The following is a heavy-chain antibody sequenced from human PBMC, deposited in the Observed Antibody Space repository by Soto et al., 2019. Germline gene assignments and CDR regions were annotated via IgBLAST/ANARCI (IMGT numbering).Heavy chain of an antibody. Sequence: QVQLVESGGGVVQPGRSLRLSCAASGFTFSSYAMHWVRQAPGKGLEWVAVISYDGSNKYYADSVKGRFTISRDNSKNTLYLQMNSLRAEDTAVYYCVRDGNPSGSSYFDYWGQGTLVTVSS. D-gene: IGHD3-10*01. CDR2: ISYDGSNK. J-gene: IGHJ4*02. CDR1: GFTFSSYA. V-gene: IGHV3-30-3*01. CDR3: VRDGNPSGSSYFDY.